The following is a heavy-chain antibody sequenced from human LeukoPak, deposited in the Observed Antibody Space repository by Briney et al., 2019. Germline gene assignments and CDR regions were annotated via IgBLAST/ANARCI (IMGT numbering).Heavy chain of an antibody. CDR1: GFTFSSYP. D-gene: IGHD1-26*01. J-gene: IGHJ4*02. CDR2: ITASGTAM. CDR3: ASSGSYRFDY. Sequence: GGSLRLSCAAPGFTFSSYPMNWVRQASGKGLEWVSHITASGTAMFYADSVKGRFTISRDNAKNSLYLQMNSLRDEDTAVYYCASSGSYRFDYWGQGTLVTVSS. V-gene: IGHV3-48*02.